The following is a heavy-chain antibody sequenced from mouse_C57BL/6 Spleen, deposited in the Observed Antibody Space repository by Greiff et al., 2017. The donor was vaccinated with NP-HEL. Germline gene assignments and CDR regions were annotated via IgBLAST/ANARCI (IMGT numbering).Heavy chain of an antibody. Sequence: EVMLVESGGGLVKPGGSLKLSCAASGFTFSDYGMHWVRQAPEKGLEWVAYISSGSSTIYYAETVKGRFTISRDNAKNTLFLRMTSLRSEDTAMYYCARSPHGDPYYLDSGGKGTTLTVSS. D-gene: IGHD3-3*01. CDR1: GFTFSDYG. CDR2: ISSGSSTI. J-gene: IGHJ2*01. CDR3: ARSPHGDPYYLDS. V-gene: IGHV5-17*01.